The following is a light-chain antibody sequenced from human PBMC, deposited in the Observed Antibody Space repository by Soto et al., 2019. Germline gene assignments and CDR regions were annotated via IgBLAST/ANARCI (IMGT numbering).Light chain of an antibody. Sequence: DIQMTQSPSSLSASVGDRVTITCRASQTISNYLNWYQQKPGKAPKLLIYAASSLQSGVPSRFSGSGSGTDFTLTISSLQPDDFATYFCQQYNSYPWTFGQGTKVDIK. CDR2: AAS. CDR1: QTISNY. CDR3: QQYNSYPWT. J-gene: IGKJ1*01. V-gene: IGKV1-39*01.